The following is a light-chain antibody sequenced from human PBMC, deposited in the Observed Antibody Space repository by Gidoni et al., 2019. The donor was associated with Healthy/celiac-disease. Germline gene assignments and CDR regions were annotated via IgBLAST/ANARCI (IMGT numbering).Light chain of an antibody. CDR2: GAS. J-gene: IGKJ1*01. CDR3: QQYKNWPPRRT. CDR1: QSLSSN. Sequence: IVMPPSPSTLSVSPGERATRSCRASQSLSSNLAWYRQKPGQGPRLHIYGASTRATGIAARFSGSGSGTEFTLTIRSRQSEDLEVEYCQQYKNWPPRRTFGQGTKVEIK. V-gene: IGKV3-15*01.